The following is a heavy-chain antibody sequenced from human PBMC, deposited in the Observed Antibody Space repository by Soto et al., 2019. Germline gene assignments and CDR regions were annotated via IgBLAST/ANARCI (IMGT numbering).Heavy chain of an antibody. J-gene: IGHJ6*03. CDR2: IRSKANSYAT. Sequence: EVQLVESGGGLVQPGGSLKLSCAASGFTFSGSAMHWVRQASGKGLEWVGRIRSKANSYATAYAASVKGRFTISRDDSKNTAYLQMNSLKTEDTAVYYCTSPNDYGDYYYYSMDVWGKGTTVTVSS. CDR1: GFTFSGSA. D-gene: IGHD4-17*01. CDR3: TSPNDYGDYYYYSMDV. V-gene: IGHV3-73*01.